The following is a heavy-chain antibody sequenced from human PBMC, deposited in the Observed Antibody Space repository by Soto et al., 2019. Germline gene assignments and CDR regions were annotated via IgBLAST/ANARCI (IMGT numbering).Heavy chain of an antibody. V-gene: IGHV3-21*01. CDR1: GFTFSSYS. CDR2: ISSSSSYI. CDR3: ARGSRDSSRSLAY. Sequence: PGGSLRLSXAASGFTFSSYSMNWVRQAPGKGLEWVSSISSSSSYIYYADSVKGRFTISRDNAKNSLYLQMNSLRAEDTAVYYCARGSRDSSRSLAYWGQGTLVTVSS. J-gene: IGHJ4*02. D-gene: IGHD6-13*01.